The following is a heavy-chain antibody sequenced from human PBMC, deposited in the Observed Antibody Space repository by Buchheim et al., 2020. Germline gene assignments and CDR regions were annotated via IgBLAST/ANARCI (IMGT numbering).Heavy chain of an antibody. Sequence: QVQLVESGGGVVQPGRSLRLSCAASGFTFSSYAMHWVRQAPGKGLEWVAVISYDGSNKYYADSVKGRFTISRDNSKNTLYLQMNSLRAEDTAVYYCARFGAGDYWGQGTL. V-gene: IGHV3-30-3*01. CDR3: ARFGAGDY. D-gene: IGHD3-10*01. J-gene: IGHJ4*02. CDR1: GFTFSSYA. CDR2: ISYDGSNK.